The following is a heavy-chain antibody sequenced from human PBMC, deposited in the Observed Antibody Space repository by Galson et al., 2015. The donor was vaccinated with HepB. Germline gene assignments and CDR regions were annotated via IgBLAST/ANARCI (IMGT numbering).Heavy chain of an antibody. CDR3: ARSPDGGGFDP. CDR2: ISSSGGTI. Sequence: SLRLSCAASGFTFSGYSMNWVRQAPGKGLEWVSYISSSGGTIYYADSVKGRFTISRDNSKNTLYLQMNSLRAEDTAVYYCARSPDGGGFDPWGQGTLVTVSS. CDR1: GFTFSGYS. J-gene: IGHJ5*02. D-gene: IGHD3-3*01. V-gene: IGHV3-48*04.